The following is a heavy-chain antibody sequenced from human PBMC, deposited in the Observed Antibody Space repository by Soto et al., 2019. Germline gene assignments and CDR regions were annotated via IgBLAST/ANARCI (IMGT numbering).Heavy chain of an antibody. CDR2: ISSDGGHR. V-gene: IGHV3-30*18. D-gene: IGHD3-10*01. CDR1: GFTFGSYG. CDR3: AKDGGSVVPGSVDY. Sequence: GGSLRLSCASSGFTFGSYGMHWVRQAPGKGLEWVAVISSDGGHRFYADSVKGRFTISRDNSKNTLFLQMLSLRVEDTAVYSCAKDGGSVVPGSVDYWGQGTLVTVSS. J-gene: IGHJ4*02.